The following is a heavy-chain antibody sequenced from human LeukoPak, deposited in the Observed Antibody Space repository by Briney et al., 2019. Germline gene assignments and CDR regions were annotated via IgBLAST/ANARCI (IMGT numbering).Heavy chain of an antibody. V-gene: IGHV5-10-1*01. CDR1: GYSFTSYW. CDR3: AKSPIVVVPAAMGGNDY. Sequence: GESLRISCKGSGYSFTSYWISWVRQMPGKGLEWMGRIDPSDSYTNYSPSSQGHVTISADKSISTAYLQWSSLKASDTAMYYCAKSPIVVVPAAMGGNDYWGQGTLVTVSS. CDR2: IDPSDSYT. J-gene: IGHJ4*02. D-gene: IGHD2-2*01.